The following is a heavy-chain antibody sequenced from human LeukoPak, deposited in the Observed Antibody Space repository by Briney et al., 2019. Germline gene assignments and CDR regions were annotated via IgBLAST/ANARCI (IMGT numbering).Heavy chain of an antibody. Sequence: SETLSLTRAVYGGSFSGYYWSWIRQPPGKGLEWIGEINHSGSTNYNPSLKSRVTISVDTSKNQFSLKLSSVTAADTAVYYCARVNYYGSGSYYRYYYYMDVWGKGTTVTVSS. D-gene: IGHD3-10*01. CDR2: INHSGST. V-gene: IGHV4-34*01. CDR1: GGSFSGYY. J-gene: IGHJ6*03. CDR3: ARVNYYGSGSYYRYYYYMDV.